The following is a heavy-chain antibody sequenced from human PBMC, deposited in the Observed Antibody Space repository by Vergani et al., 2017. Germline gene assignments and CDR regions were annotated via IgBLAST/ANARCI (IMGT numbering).Heavy chain of an antibody. D-gene: IGHD1-26*01. CDR2: IYSGGST. J-gene: IGHJ4*02. CDR1: GFTVSSNY. CDR3: ARDWLSGSYRSGIDY. Sequence: EVQLVESGGGLIQPGGSLRLSCAASGFTVSSNYMSWVRQAPGKGLEWVSVIYSGGSTYYADSVKGRFTISRDNSKNTLYLQMNSLRAEDTAVYYCARDWLSGSYRSGIDYWGQGTLVTVSS. V-gene: IGHV3-53*01.